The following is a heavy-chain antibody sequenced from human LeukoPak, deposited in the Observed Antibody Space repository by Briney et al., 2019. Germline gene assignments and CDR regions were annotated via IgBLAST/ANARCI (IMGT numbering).Heavy chain of an antibody. CDR3: ARGGTLQWFGDLFAGVSWFDP. V-gene: IGHV6-1*01. CDR2: TYYRSKWSN. J-gene: IGHJ5*02. CDR1: GDSVSSNSAT. Sequence: SQTLSLTCSISGDSVSSNSATWNWIRQSPSRGLEWLGRTYYRSKWSNDYSISVRSRITITSDTSKNQFSLHLNSVTPEDTAVYYCARGGTLQWFGDLFAGVSWFDPWGQGTLVTVSS. D-gene: IGHD3-10*01.